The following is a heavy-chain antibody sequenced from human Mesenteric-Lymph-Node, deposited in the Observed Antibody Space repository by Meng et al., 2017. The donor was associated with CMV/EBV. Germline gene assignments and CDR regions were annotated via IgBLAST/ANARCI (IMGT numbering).Heavy chain of an antibody. Sequence: GESLKISCEVSEVTLSSYWMTWVRQAPGKGLEWVANIKEDGSEKYYVDSVKGRFTISRDNAKNSLYLQMNSLRAEDTAVYYCARLRVPAAYSGDYWGQGTLVTVSS. CDR1: EVTLSSYW. D-gene: IGHD2-2*01. J-gene: IGHJ4*02. CDR2: IKEDGSEK. V-gene: IGHV3-7*03. CDR3: ARLRVPAAYSGDY.